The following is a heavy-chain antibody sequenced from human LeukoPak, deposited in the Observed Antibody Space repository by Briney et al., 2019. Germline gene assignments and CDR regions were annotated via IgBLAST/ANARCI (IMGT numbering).Heavy chain of an antibody. D-gene: IGHD5-24*01. CDR1: GFTFSRHA. J-gene: IGHJ4*02. Sequence: GGSLRLSCAASGFTFSRHAMSWVRQAPGKGLEWVSTTGLNSVNTLCAESVQGRFSISRDNSKNTLDLQMDNLRVDDTAVYYCAKGDDIGKHPTRAYYFDTWGQGTLVAVSS. CDR3: AKGDDIGKHPTRAYYFDT. CDR2: TGLNSVNT. V-gene: IGHV3-23*01.